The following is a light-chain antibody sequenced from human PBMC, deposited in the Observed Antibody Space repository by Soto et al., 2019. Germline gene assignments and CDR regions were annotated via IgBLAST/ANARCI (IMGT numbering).Light chain of an antibody. CDR2: DAS. J-gene: IGKJ1*01. CDR1: QSISSW. CDR3: QQYNSYSWT. Sequence: DIQMTQSPSTLSASLGDRVTITCRASQSISSWFAWYQQKPGKAPKLLIYDASSLESGVPSRFSGSGSGTEFTLTISSLQPDDFATYYCQQYNSYSWTFGQGTKVEI. V-gene: IGKV1-5*01.